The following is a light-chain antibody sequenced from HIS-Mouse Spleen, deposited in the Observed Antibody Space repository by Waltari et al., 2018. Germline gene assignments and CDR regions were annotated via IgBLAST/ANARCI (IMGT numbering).Light chain of an antibody. CDR2: GAS. V-gene: IGKV3-15*01. CDR3: QQYNNWVWT. CDR1: QSVSSN. J-gene: IGKJ1*01. Sequence: EIVMTQSPATLSVSPGERATLSCRASQSVSSNFAWYQQKPGQAPRLLIYGASTRATGIPARFSGSGSGTEFTLTISSMQSEDFAVYYCQQYNNWVWTFGQGTKVEIK.